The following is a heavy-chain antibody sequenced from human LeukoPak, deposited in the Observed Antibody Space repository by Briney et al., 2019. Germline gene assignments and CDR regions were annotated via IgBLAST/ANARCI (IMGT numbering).Heavy chain of an antibody. CDR2: INSDGSEG. CDR3: ARSSYSSSSSV. D-gene: IGHD6-6*01. V-gene: IGHV3-7*03. J-gene: IGHJ3*01. Sequence: GGSLRLSCAVSGFTFSGFWMSWSRQAPGKGLEWVASINSDGSEGYYADVVKGRFTISRDNAKNSLYLQISSLRAEDTAVYYCARSSYSSSSSVWGQGTMVTVSS. CDR1: GFTFSGFW.